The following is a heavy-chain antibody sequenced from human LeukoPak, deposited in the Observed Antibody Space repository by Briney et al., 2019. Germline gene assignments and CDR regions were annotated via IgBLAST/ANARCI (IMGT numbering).Heavy chain of an antibody. CDR2: ISYDGSNK. V-gene: IGHV3-30*18. CDR3: AKQLDVATPSFDY. D-gene: IGHD5-12*01. J-gene: IGHJ4*02. CDR1: GFTFSSYG. Sequence: GSLRLSCAASGFTFSSYGMHWVRQAPGKGLEWVAVISYDGSNKYYADSVKGRFTISRDNSKNTLYLQMNSLRAEDTAVYYCAKQLDVATPSFDYWGQGTLVTVSS.